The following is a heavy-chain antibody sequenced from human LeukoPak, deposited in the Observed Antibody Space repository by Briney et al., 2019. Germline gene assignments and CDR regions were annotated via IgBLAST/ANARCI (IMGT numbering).Heavy chain of an antibody. D-gene: IGHD2-21*02. CDR1: GFTFSSYA. CDR2: ISGSGGST. V-gene: IGHV3-23*01. CDR3: ARALPCGGDCYPFDY. Sequence: GALRLSCAASGFTFSSYAMSWVRQAPGKGLEWVSAISGSGGSTYYADSVKGRFTISRDNSKNTLYLQMNSLRAEDTAVYYCARALPCGGDCYPFDYWGQGTLVTVSS. J-gene: IGHJ4*02.